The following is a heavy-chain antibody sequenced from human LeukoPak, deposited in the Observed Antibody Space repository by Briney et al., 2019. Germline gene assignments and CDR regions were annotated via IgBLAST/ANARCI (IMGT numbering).Heavy chain of an antibody. CDR2: IYHSGKT. J-gene: IGHJ4*02. CDR1: GGTFSGYY. V-gene: IGHV4-34*01. Sequence: SETLSLTCGVTGGTFSGYYWAWIRQAPGQGLEWIGDIYHSGKTNYNPTLKNRLTISVDTSKNQFSLKLASVTAADAAIYYCARSNNFRFDSWGQETLVTVSS. D-gene: IGHD2/OR15-2a*01. CDR3: ARSNNFRFDS.